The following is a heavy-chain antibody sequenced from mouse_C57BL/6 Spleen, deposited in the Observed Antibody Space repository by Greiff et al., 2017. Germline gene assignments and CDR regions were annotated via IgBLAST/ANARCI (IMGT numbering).Heavy chain of an antibody. Sequence: EVQLQQSGAELVRPGASVKLSCTASGFNIKDYYMHWVKQRPEQGLEWIGRIDPEDGDTEYAPKFPGKATMTADTSSNTAYLQLSSLTSEDTAVYYCTFYGSSFSWFAYWGQGTLVTVAA. J-gene: IGHJ3*01. V-gene: IGHV14-1*01. D-gene: IGHD1-1*01. CDR2: IDPEDGDT. CDR3: TFYGSSFSWFAY. CDR1: GFNIKDYY.